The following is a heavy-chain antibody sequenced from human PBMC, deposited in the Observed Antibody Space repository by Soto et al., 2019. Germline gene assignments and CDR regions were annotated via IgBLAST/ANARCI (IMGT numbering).Heavy chain of an antibody. J-gene: IGHJ6*02. D-gene: IGHD2-15*01. CDR1: GGTFSSYT. CDR3: ARSQGVAATNYYYYGMDV. Sequence: QVQLVQSGAEVKKPGSSVKVSCKASGGTFSSYTISWVRQAPGQGLEWMGRIIPILGIANYAQKFQGRVTITADKSTSTAYMELSSLRSEDTAVYYCARSQGVAATNYYYYGMDVWGQGTTVTVSS. V-gene: IGHV1-69*02. CDR2: IIPILGIA.